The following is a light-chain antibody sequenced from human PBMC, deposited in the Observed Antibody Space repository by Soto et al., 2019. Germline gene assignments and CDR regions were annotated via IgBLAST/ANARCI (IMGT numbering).Light chain of an antibody. CDR1: QSVSSN. CDR2: GAS. Sequence: EIVMTQSPATLSVSPGERATLSCTASQSVSSNLAWYQQKPGQAPRLLIYGASTRATGIPARFSGSGSGTEFSLTISSLQSEDFAVYYCQQYYNWPPFTFGPGTKVDIK. CDR3: QQYYNWPPFT. J-gene: IGKJ3*01. V-gene: IGKV3-15*01.